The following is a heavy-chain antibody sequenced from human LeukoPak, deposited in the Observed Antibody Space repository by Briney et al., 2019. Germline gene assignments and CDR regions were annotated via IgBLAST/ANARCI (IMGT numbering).Heavy chain of an antibody. Sequence: GGSLRLSCAASGFTFSSYGMHWVRQAPGKGLEWVAVIWYDGSNKYYADSVKGRFTISRDNSKNTLYLQMNSLRAEDTAVYYCARGGWRIIETGGDSWGQGTLVTVSS. D-gene: IGHD2-15*01. CDR2: IWYDGSNK. CDR1: GFTFSSYG. V-gene: IGHV3-33*01. CDR3: ARGGWRIIETGGDS. J-gene: IGHJ4*02.